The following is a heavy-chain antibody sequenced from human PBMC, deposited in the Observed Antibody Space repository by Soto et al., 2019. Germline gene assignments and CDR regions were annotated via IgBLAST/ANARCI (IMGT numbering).Heavy chain of an antibody. CDR1: GDSVASNSPD. J-gene: IGHJ4*02. D-gene: IGHD6-6*01. CDR3: ERDRKPGSSSPYYFDY. CDR2: TYYRSKWYN. Sequence: PCQTLSLTCAVSGDSVASNSPDWNWIRQSRSRALEWLGRTYYRSKWYNDYAVYVKSRITINPDTSKNQFSLQLNSLTPEDTAVYYCERDRKPGSSSPYYFDYWGQGTMVPVSS. V-gene: IGHV6-1*01.